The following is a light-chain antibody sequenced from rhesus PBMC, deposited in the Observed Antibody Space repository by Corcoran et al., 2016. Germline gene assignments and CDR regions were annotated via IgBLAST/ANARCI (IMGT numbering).Light chain of an antibody. CDR1: QSVSSY. Sequence: EIVMTQSPATLALSPGERATLSCRASQSVSSYLAWYQQTPGQAPRPLIYGASSRGTGIQDRFSGSESGTEFTLTISSLEPEDVGVYFCLQSSNWPHLTFGGGTKVELQ. V-gene: IGKV3-24*04. CDR3: LQSSNWPHLT. CDR2: GAS. J-gene: IGKJ4*01.